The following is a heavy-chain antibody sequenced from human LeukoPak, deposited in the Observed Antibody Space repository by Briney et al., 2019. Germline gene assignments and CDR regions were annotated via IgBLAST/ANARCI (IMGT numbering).Heavy chain of an antibody. CDR3: SKDGGVWAVLPATMSY. Sequence: GGSLRLPCAASGFTFSSYGMHWVRQAPGKGLEWVAFIRYDGSNKYYADSVKGRFTISRDNSKNTLYLQMNSLRAEDTAVYYCSKDGGVWAVLPATMSYWGQGTLVTVSS. D-gene: IGHD2-2*01. J-gene: IGHJ4*02. CDR2: IRYDGSNK. CDR1: GFTFSSYG. V-gene: IGHV3-30*02.